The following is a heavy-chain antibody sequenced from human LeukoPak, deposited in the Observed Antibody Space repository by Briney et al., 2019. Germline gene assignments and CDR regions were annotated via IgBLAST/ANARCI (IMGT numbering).Heavy chain of an antibody. Sequence: SVKVSCKASGFTFSNYYMHWVRQAPGQGLEWMGGIIPIFGTANYAQKFQGRVTITADKSTSTAYMELSSLRSEDTAVYYCATRDGYNYNYWGQGTLVTVSS. V-gene: IGHV1-69*06. J-gene: IGHJ4*02. CDR1: GFTFSNYY. D-gene: IGHD5-24*01. CDR2: IIPIFGTA. CDR3: ATRDGYNYNY.